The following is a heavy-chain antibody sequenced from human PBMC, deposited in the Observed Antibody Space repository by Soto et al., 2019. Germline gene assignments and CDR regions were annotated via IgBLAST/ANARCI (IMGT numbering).Heavy chain of an antibody. J-gene: IGHJ6*02. CDR2: MNPNSGNT. CDR1: GYTFTSYD. CDR3: ARGRLRFLVLNYYYGMDV. D-gene: IGHD3-3*01. V-gene: IGHV1-8*01. Sequence: ASVKVSCKASGYTFTSYDINWVRQATGQGLEWMGWMNPNSGNTGYAQKFQGRVTMTRNTSISTDYMELSSLRSEETAVYYCARGRLRFLVLNYYYGMDVWRQGTTVTVSS.